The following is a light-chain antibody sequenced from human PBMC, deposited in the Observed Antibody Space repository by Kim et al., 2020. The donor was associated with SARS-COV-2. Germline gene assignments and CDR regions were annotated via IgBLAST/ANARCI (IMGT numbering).Light chain of an antibody. CDR2: GAS. J-gene: IGKJ3*01. V-gene: IGKV1-33*01. CDR3: QQYDDLPFT. Sequence: DIQLTQSPSSLSASVGDRVSITCQASHDICNYLNWYQHKPEKAPKLLISGASNLEAGVPSRFGGSGSGRDFTFTISSLQPDDIATYYCQQYDDLPFTFGPGTKVDIK. CDR1: HDICNY.